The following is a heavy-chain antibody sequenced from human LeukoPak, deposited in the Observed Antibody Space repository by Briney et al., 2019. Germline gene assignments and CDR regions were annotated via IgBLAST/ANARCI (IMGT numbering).Heavy chain of an antibody. CDR2: IIPIFGTA. J-gene: IGHJ5*02. CDR3: ARAAGRITSFGVVISGWFDP. V-gene: IGHV1-69*05. Sequence: SVKVSCKASGGTFSSYAISWVRQAPGQGLEWMGGIIPIFGTANYAQKFQGRVTITTDESTSTAYMELSSLRSEDTAVYYCARAAGRITSFGVVISGWFDPWGQGTLATVSS. CDR1: GGTFSSYA. D-gene: IGHD3-3*01.